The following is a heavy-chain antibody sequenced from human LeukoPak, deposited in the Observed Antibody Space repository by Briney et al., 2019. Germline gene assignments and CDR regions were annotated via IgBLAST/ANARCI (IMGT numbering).Heavy chain of an antibody. Sequence: SVKVSCKASGYTFTSYGISWVRQAPGQGLEWMGGIIPIFGTANYAQKFQGRVAITADKSTSTAYMELSSLRSEDTAVYYCARTALPGPVDTAMDPDYWGQGTLVTVSS. CDR3: ARTALPGPVDTAMDPDY. V-gene: IGHV1-69*06. J-gene: IGHJ4*02. D-gene: IGHD5-18*01. CDR2: IIPIFGTA. CDR1: GYTFTSYG.